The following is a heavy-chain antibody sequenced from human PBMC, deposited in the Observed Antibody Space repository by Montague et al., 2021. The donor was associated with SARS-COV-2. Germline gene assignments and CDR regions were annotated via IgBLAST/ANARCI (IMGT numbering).Heavy chain of an antibody. V-gene: IGHV3-33*01. CDR2: IWNDGSKK. CDR3: VGDPGDPDTFDY. CDR1: GFTYSKYG. J-gene: IGHJ4*02. Sequence: SLRLSCVASGFTYSKYGVHWVRQAPGKGLEWVASIWNDGSKKYHSDSVKVRFTISRDNSNNMLYLQMDSLRAEDAAVYYCVGDPGDPDTFDYWGQGTQVTVSS. D-gene: IGHD7-27*01.